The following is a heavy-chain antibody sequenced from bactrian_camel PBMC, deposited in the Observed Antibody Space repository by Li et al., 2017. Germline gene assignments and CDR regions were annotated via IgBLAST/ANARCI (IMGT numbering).Heavy chain of an antibody. CDR3: TRSYFGASHNTSAF. CDR2: IDSDGTI. Sequence: HVQLVESGGGSVQAGGSLKLSCLVDSGWAFGSYCLAWFRQAPGKEREGIGGIDSDGTINYADSVKGRFVISRDSAKNTLYLQMNSLKPEDTAEYYCTRSYFGASHNTSAFWGQGTQVTVS. CDR1: GWAFGSYC. V-gene: IGHV3S55*01. D-gene: IGHD1*01. J-gene: IGHJ4*01.